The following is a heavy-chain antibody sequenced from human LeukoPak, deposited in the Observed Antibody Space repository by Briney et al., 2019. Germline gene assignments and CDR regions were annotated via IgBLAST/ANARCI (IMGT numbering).Heavy chain of an antibody. CDR2: ISSSDTYI. Sequence: GGSLRLSCAASGFTFSFYSMSWVRQAPGKGLEWVSSISSSDTYIYYGDSVKGRFTISRDNAKNSLYLQMNSLRAEDTAVYYCARDSGSSWSLDCWGQGTLVTVSS. CDR3: ARDSGSSWSLDC. D-gene: IGHD6-13*01. J-gene: IGHJ4*02. V-gene: IGHV3-21*01. CDR1: GFTFSFYS.